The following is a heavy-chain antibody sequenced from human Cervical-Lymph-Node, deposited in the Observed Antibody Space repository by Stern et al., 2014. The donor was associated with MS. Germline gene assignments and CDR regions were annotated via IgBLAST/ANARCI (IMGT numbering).Heavy chain of an antibody. Sequence: QVQLQESGPGLVKPSETLSLTCSVSGGSISSYYWSWIRQPPGKGLEWIGYISYNGRTNYNPSLKSRVTISVRTSKHQSSLKLSSVTAADTAIYYCARAGFYGDQDWYFDLWGRGTLVTVSS. CDR2: ISYNGRT. CDR3: ARAGFYGDQDWYFDL. CDR1: GGSISSYY. J-gene: IGHJ2*01. V-gene: IGHV4-59*12. D-gene: IGHD4-17*01.